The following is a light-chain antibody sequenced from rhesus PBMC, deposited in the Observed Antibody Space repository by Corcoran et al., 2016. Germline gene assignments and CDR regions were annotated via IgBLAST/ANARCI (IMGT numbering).Light chain of an antibody. CDR1: PGISSW. V-gene: IGKV1-21*01. CDR2: KAS. CDR3: QQYNSAPYS. Sequence: DIQMTQYPSSLSASVGDRVTITCRASPGISSWLALYQQTPGKALKLLIYKASNLQMGVTSRFSGSGSGTDFTLTISSLQPEDFATYYCQQYNSAPYSFGQGTKVDIK. J-gene: IGKJ2*01.